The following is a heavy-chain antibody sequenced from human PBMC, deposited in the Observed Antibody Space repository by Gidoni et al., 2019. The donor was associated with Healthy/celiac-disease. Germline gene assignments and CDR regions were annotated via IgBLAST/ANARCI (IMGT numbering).Heavy chain of an antibody. Sequence: WIGYIYYSGSTNYNPSLKSRVTISVDTSKNQSSLKLSSVTAADTAVYYCARAPMYYDIVTGYSSHYYYYYGMDVWGQGTTVTVSS. CDR2: IYYSGST. D-gene: IGHD3-9*01. CDR3: ARAPMYYDIVTGYSSHYYYYYGMDV. V-gene: IGHV4-59*01. J-gene: IGHJ6*02.